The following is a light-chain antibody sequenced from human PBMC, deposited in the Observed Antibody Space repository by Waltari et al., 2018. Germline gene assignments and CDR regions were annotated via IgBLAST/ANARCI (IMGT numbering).Light chain of an antibody. V-gene: IGLV2-23*02. Sequence: QSALTQPASVSGSPGQSITISCTGTSSDIGTYNYVSWYQQLPGKAPKMMIYEVTKRPSGVSYRCSGSKSGNTASLTISGRRAEDEADYYCSSHANTYNFAHVVFGGGTKLTVL. CDR3: SSHANTYNFAHVV. CDR1: SSDIGTYNY. CDR2: EVT. J-gene: IGLJ2*01.